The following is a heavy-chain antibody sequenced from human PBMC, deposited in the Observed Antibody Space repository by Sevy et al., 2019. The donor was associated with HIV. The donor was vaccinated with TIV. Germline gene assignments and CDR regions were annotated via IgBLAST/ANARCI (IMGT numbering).Heavy chain of an antibody. D-gene: IGHD6-19*01. CDR2: INPNSGGT. V-gene: IGHV1-2*06. CDR1: GYTFTGYY. J-gene: IGHJ5*02. CDR3: ARHLTQWLVQGNWFDP. Sequence: ASVKVSCKASGYTFTGYYMHWVRQAPGQGLEWMVRINPNSGGTNYAQKFQGRVTMTRDTSISTAYMELSRLRSDDTAVYYCARHLTQWLVQGNWFDPWGQGTLVTVSS.